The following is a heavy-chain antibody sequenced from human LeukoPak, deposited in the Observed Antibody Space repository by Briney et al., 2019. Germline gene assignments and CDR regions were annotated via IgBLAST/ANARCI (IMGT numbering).Heavy chain of an antibody. CDR1: GYTLTDLS. V-gene: IGHV1-24*01. CDR3: ATHRTRVITGLVY. CDR2: LDPADGET. Sequence: ASVKVSCKVSGYTLTDLSTHWVRQAPGKGLEWMGGLDPADGETIYAQKFQGRVTMTEDTSTDTAYMELNSLRSEDTAVYYCATHRTRVITGLVYWGQGTLVSVSS. J-gene: IGHJ4*02. D-gene: IGHD3-22*01.